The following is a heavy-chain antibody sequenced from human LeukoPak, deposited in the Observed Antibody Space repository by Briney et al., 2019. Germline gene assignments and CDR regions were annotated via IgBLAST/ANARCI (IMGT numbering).Heavy chain of an antibody. CDR3: ARDKMTGDSYFDY. CDR2: ISSSSSYI. CDR1: GFTFRSYS. V-gene: IGHV3-21*01. J-gene: IGHJ4*02. Sequence: GGSLRLSCAASGFTFRSYSMNWVRQAPGKGLEWVSSISSSSSYIYYADSVKGRFTISRDNSKNTLYLQMNNLRAEDTAVYYCARDKMTGDSYFDYWGQGTLVTVSS. D-gene: IGHD7-27*01.